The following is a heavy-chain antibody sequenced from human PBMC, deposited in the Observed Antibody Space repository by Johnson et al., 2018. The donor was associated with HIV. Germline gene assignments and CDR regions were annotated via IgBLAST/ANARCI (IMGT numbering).Heavy chain of an antibody. J-gene: IGHJ3*02. D-gene: IGHD3-22*01. Sequence: QVQLVESGGGVVQPGRSLRLSCAASGFTFSSYGIHWVRQAPGKGLEWVAVISYDGSNKYYADSVKGRFTISRDNSKNTLYLQMNSLRAEDTAVYYCARDAKYYYDSSGYYYEHDAFDIWGQGTMVTVSS. CDR1: GFTFSSYG. CDR3: ARDAKYYYDSSGYYYEHDAFDI. V-gene: IGHV3-30*03. CDR2: ISYDGSNK.